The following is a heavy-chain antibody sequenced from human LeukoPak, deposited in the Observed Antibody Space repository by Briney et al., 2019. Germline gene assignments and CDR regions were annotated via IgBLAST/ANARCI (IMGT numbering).Heavy chain of an antibody. CDR3: ARDASSGTYSSVTGY. V-gene: IGHV3-21*01. CDR2: ISSSSSYI. J-gene: IGHJ4*02. Sequence: GGSLRLSCAASGFTFSSYSMNWVRQAPGKGLEWVSSISSSSSYIYYADSVKGRFTISRDNSKNTLFLQMNSLRRDDTAVYYCARDASSGTYSSVTGYWGQGSLVTVSS. D-gene: IGHD3-10*01. CDR1: GFTFSSYS.